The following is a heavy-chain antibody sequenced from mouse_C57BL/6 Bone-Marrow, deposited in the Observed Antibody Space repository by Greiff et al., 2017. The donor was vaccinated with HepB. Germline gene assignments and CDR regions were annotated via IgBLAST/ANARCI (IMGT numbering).Heavy chain of an antibody. D-gene: IGHD1-1*01. CDR3: ARGGPYYGSSVFDY. CDR1: GYTFTSYW. CDR2: IDPTDSYT. V-gene: IGHV1-50*01. J-gene: IGHJ2*01. Sequence: VQLQQSGAELVKPGASVKLSCKASGYTFTSYWMQWVKQRPGQGLEWIGEIDPTDSYTNYNQKFKGKATLTVDTSTSTAYMQLSSLTSEDSAVYYGARGGPYYGSSVFDYWGQGTTLTVSS.